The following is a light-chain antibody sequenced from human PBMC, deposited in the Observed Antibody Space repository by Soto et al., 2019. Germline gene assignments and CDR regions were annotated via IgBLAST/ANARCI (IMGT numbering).Light chain of an antibody. CDR1: SSNIGAGYD. Sequence: QSALTQPPSVSGAPGQRVTISCTGSSSNIGAGYDVHWYQQLPGTAPKLLIYGNSNRPSGVPDRFSGSKSVTSASLAITGLQAEDEDEYYCQSYASSLSGSVFGGGTKLTV. V-gene: IGLV1-40*01. CDR2: GNS. CDR3: QSYASSLSGSV. J-gene: IGLJ2*01.